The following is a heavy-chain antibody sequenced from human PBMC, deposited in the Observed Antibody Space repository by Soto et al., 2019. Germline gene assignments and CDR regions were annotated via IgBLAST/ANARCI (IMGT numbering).Heavy chain of an antibody. V-gene: IGHV4-59*08. D-gene: IGHD2-15*01. CDR2: IYYSGTT. Sequence: QVQLQESGPGLVRPSETLSLICTVSGGSISSYYWSWIRQPPGKGLEWIGYIYYSGTTRYNPSLKTLVTISVDTSKNQFSLKLSSLTAADTAVYHCARHVPYCSDSSHCAYGLDVWGQGTTVTVSS. J-gene: IGHJ6*02. CDR1: GGSISSYY. CDR3: ARHVPYCSDSSHCAYGLDV.